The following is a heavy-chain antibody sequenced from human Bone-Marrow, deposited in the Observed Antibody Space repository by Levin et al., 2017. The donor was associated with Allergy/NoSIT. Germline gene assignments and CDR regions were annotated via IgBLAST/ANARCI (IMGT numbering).Heavy chain of an antibody. J-gene: IGHJ4*02. D-gene: IGHD3-16*01. CDR2: IYYSGNT. V-gene: IGHV4-39*07. Sequence: SETLSLTCTVSGGSISSSSYYWGWIRQPPGRGLEWIGSIYYSGNTYYNPSLKSRVTISVDTSKNQFSLRVSSVTAADTAVYYCARAFSDDGAWKHGWGLWGQGTLVTVSS. CDR1: GGSISSSSYY. CDR3: ARAFSDDGAWKHGWGL.